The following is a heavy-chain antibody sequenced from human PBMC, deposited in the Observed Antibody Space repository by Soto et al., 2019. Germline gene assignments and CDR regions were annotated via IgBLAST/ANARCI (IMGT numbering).Heavy chain of an antibody. D-gene: IGHD3-22*01. CDR3: ARGHRTEYYDSSGYHPY. J-gene: IGHJ4*02. CDR1: GYTFTSYD. Sequence: RASVKVSCKASGYTFTSYDINWVRQATGQGLEWMGWMNSNSGNTGYAQKFQGRVTMTRNTSISTAYMELSSLRSEDTAVYYCARGHRTEYYDSSGYHPYWGQGTLVTVSS. V-gene: IGHV1-8*01. CDR2: MNSNSGNT.